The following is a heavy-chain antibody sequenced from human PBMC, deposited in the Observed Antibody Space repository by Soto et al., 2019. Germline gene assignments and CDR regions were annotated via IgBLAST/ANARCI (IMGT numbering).Heavy chain of an antibody. CDR2: IIPIFGTA. J-gene: IGHJ6*02. Sequence: ASVKVSCKASGGTFSSYAISWVRQAPEQGLEWMGGIIPIFGTANYAQKFQGRVTITADESTSTAYMELSSLRSEDTAVYYCARSLRIAAAGLISYYYYYGMDVWGQGTTVTVSS. D-gene: IGHD6-13*01. CDR1: GGTFSSYA. CDR3: ARSLRIAAAGLISYYYYYGMDV. V-gene: IGHV1-69*13.